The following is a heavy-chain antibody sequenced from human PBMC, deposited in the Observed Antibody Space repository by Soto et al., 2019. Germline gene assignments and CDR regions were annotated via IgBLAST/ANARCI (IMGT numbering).Heavy chain of an antibody. CDR3: AKDLGSSSGFDY. CDR2: ISYDGSNK. V-gene: IGHV3-30*18. J-gene: IGHJ4*02. Sequence: QVQLAESGGGVVQPGRSLRLYCAASGFTFSSYGMHWVRQAPGKGLEWVAVISYDGSNKYYADSVKGRFTISRDNSKNTLYLQMNSLRAEDTAVYYCAKDLGSSSGFDYWGQGTLVTVSS. D-gene: IGHD6-6*01. CDR1: GFTFSSYG.